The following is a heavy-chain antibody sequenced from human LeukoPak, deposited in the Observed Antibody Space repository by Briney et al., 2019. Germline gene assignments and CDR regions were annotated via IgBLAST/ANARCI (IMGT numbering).Heavy chain of an antibody. CDR2: IIPIFGTA. Sequence: ASVKVSCKASGGTFSSYAISWVRQAPGQGLEWMGGIIPIFGTANYAQKFQGRVTITTDESTSTAYMELSSLRSEDTAVYYRARERGAIAARRRWWFDPWGQGTLVTVSS. V-gene: IGHV1-69*05. J-gene: IGHJ5*02. CDR3: ARERGAIAARRRWWFDP. CDR1: GGTFSSYA. D-gene: IGHD6-6*01.